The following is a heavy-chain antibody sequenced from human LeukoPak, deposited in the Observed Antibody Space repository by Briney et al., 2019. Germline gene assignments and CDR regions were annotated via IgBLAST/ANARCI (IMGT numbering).Heavy chain of an antibody. J-gene: IGHJ3*02. CDR1: GFSFNEYD. Sequence: PGGSLRLSCEASGFSFNEYDMHWVRHVTGKGLEWVSHIGTGTDTHYAGSVKGRFTISRENAKNSLYLQMNSLTAGDTGVYYCTRDRRADYGRNDDAFDIWGQGTTVIVSS. D-gene: IGHD4-23*01. V-gene: IGHV3-13*01. CDR3: TRDRRADYGRNDDAFDI. CDR2: IGTGTDT.